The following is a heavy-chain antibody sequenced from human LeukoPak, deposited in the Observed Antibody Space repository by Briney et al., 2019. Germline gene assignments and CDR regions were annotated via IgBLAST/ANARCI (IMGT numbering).Heavy chain of an antibody. Sequence: GGSLRLSCTASGFTFSGYGMHWVRQAPGKGLEWVAVTSYDGSNKYYGDSVRGRFTISRDNSMNTLYLQMHSLRTEDTAVYYCAKDWYYYDSSSSYERPFDYWGQGTLVTVSS. V-gene: IGHV3-30*18. CDR3: AKDWYYYDSSSSYERPFDY. D-gene: IGHD3-22*01. J-gene: IGHJ4*02. CDR1: GFTFSGYG. CDR2: TSYDGSNK.